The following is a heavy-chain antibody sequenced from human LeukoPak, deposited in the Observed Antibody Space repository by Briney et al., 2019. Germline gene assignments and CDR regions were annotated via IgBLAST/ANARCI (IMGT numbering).Heavy chain of an antibody. D-gene: IGHD3-22*01. J-gene: IGHJ4*02. CDR3: ARDGDSSGYYYPFDY. CDR2: ISSSSSYI. CDR1: GFTFSSYS. Sequence: GGSLRLSCAASGFTFSSYSMNWVRQAPGKGLEWVSSISSSSSYIYYADSVKGRFTISRDNAKNSLCLQMNSLRAEDTAVYYCARDGDSSGYYYPFDYWGQGTLVTVSS. V-gene: IGHV3-21*01.